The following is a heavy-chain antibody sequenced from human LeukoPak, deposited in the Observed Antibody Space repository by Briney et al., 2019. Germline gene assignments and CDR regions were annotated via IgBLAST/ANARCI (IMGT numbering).Heavy chain of an antibody. CDR1: GXTFSCCD. J-gene: IGHJ1*01. Sequence: GGSLRLSCAASGXTFSCCDMHWVRQAPGKGLEWMALISYDGSDKYYADSVKGRFPISRDNSKNTLFLQMNSLRTEDTAVYYCAKGYDSVSNWGQGTLVTVSS. V-gene: IGHV3-30*18. CDR2: ISYDGSDK. CDR3: AKGYDSVSN. D-gene: IGHD3-22*01.